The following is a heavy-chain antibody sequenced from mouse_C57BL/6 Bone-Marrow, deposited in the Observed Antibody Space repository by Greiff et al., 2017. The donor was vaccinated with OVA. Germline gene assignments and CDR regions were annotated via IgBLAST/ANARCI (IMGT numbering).Heavy chain of an antibody. J-gene: IGHJ2*01. V-gene: IGHV1-78*01. CDR3: ARGGHYYGSSYYFDY. Sequence: VQLQQSDAELVKPGASVKISCKVSGYTFTDHTIHWMKQRPEQGLEWIGYIYPRDGSTKYNEKFKGKATLTADKSSSTAYMQLNSLTSEDSAVYFCARGGHYYGSSYYFDYWGQGTTLTVSS. CDR1: GYTFTDHT. CDR2: IYPRDGST. D-gene: IGHD1-1*01.